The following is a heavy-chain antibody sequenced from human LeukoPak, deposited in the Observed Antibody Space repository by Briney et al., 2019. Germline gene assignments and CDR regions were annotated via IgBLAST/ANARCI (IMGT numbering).Heavy chain of an antibody. Sequence: PGGSLRLSCAASGFTFSSYAMSWVRQAPGKGLERVSAISGSGGSTYYADSVKGRFTISRDNSKNTLYLQMNSLRAEDTAEYYCARSTVGTSCCTAVDYWGQGTLVTVSS. CDR1: GFTFSSYA. D-gene: IGHD1-26*01. J-gene: IGHJ4*02. V-gene: IGHV3-23*01. CDR3: ARSTVGTSCCTAVDY. CDR2: ISGSGGST.